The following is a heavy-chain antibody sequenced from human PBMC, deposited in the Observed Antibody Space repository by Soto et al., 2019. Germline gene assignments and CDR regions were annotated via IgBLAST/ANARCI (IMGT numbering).Heavy chain of an antibody. V-gene: IGHV4-59*12. D-gene: IGHD5-12*01. Sequence: ETLSLTCTVSGGSISGYYWSWIRQPPGKGLEWIGYIYYSGSTNYNPSLKSRVTISVDTSKNQFSLKLSSVTAADTAVYYCAREMATTNNWFDPWGQGTLVTVSS. CDR2: IYYSGST. J-gene: IGHJ5*02. CDR1: GGSISGYY. CDR3: AREMATTNNWFDP.